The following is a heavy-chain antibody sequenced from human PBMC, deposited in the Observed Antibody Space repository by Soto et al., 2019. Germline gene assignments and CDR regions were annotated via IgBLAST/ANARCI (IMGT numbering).Heavy chain of an antibody. J-gene: IGHJ6*02. CDR3: ARGGRVGQNYYDSSGYRGPYYYYGMDV. V-gene: IGHV4-34*01. D-gene: IGHD3-22*01. Sequence: SETLSLTCAVYGGSFSGYYWSWIRQPPGKGLEWIGEINHGGSTNYNPSLKSRVTISVDTSKNQFSLKLSSVTAADTAVYYCARGGRVGQNYYDSSGYRGPYYYYGMDVWGQWTTVTVSS. CDR2: INHGGST. CDR1: GGSFSGYY.